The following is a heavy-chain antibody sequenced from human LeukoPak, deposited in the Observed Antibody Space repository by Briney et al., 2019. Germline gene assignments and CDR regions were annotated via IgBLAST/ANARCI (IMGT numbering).Heavy chain of an antibody. V-gene: IGHV3-23*01. D-gene: IGHD2-8*01. CDR2: ISGIGGTT. CDR1: GFTFSDYA. CDR3: AKANRGVITPTYFDY. J-gene: IGHJ4*02. Sequence: GGSLRLSCAASGFTFSDYAMSWVRQAPGKGLEGVSAISGIGGTTHYAHSVKGRFTIYRDNSKNTPYPKMPSLRAEDPALYYCAKANRGVITPTYFDYWGQGTLVTVSS.